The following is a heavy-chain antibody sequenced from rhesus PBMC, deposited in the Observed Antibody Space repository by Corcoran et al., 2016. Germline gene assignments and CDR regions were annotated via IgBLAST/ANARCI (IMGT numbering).Heavy chain of an antibody. CDR3: ARAECTGSGCYPRYFEF. CDR1: GGSISGYYL. D-gene: IGHD2-21*01. V-gene: IGHV4S7*01. J-gene: IGHJ1*01. Sequence: QVQLQESGPGVVKPSETLSLTCAVSGGSISGYYLWSWIRQPPGKGLEWIGYIYGGSGSTSYNPSLKSRVIISIATSKNQFSLKLSSVTAADTAVYYCARAECTGSGCYPRYFEFWGQGALVTVSS. CDR2: IYGGSGST.